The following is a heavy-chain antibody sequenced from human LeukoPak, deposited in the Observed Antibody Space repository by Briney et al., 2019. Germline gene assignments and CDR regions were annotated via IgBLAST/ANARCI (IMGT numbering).Heavy chain of an antibody. CDR2: ISSSSRHK. D-gene: IGHD3-3*01. Sequence: KSGGSLRLSCAASGFTFSSYSMNWVRQAPGKGLEWVSSISSSSRHKYYAGSVKGRFTISRDDAKNSLFLEMNSLRAEDTAVYYCARDFWSGTPDYWGQGTLVTVSS. CDR1: GFTFSSYS. CDR3: ARDFWSGTPDY. J-gene: IGHJ4*02. V-gene: IGHV3-21*01.